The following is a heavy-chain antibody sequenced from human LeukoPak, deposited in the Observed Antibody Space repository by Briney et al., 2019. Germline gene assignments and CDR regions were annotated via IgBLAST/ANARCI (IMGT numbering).Heavy chain of an antibody. CDR1: SGSVSGSDYY. CDR3: AIMDIAMIRGFS. V-gene: IGHV4-39*07. J-gene: IGHJ5*02. CDR2: AYYPGRV. Sequence: SETLSLTCTVSSGSVSGSDYYWGWVRQPPGRGLEWIGSAYYPGRVDLNSPLKSRVTVSLDTSKNQVSLHLRSVAPEDTAIYYCAIMDIAMIRGFSWGRGTLVIVSS. D-gene: IGHD2-2*03.